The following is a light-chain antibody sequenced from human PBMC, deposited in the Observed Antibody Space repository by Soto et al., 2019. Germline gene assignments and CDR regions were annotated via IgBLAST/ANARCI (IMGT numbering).Light chain of an antibody. Sequence: EIVLTQSPATLSLSPGERATLSCRASQSVSSYLVWYQQKPGQAPRVLISDASNRATGIPARFSGSGSGTDFTLTISSLEPEAFAVYYCQQPTNWHVTFGGGTKVEIK. J-gene: IGKJ4*01. CDR1: QSVSSY. CDR3: QQPTNWHVT. V-gene: IGKV3-11*01. CDR2: DAS.